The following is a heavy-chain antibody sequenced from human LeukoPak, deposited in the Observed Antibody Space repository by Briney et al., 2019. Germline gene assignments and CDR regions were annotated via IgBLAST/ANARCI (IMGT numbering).Heavy chain of an antibody. CDR1: GFTFSDYY. Sequence: AGTLTLTCAASGFTFSDYYMSWVRQGPGKGLEWVAILNLDGSVKNYVDSVKGRFIISRDNAKNSLYLQMSSLRAEDTAVFYCARDSGTCRGCAFDVWGHGTMVTVSS. V-gene: IGHV3-7*01. CDR3: ARDSGTCRGCAFDV. D-gene: IGHD6-25*01. J-gene: IGHJ3*01. CDR2: LNLDGSVK.